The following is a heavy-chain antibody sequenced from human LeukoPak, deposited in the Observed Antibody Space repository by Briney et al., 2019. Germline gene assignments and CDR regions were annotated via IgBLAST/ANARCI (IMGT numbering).Heavy chain of an antibody. J-gene: IGHJ4*02. V-gene: IGHV4-38-2*01. CDR1: GYSISSGYY. Sequence: PSETLSLTCAVSGYSISSGYYWGWIRQPPGKGLEWIGSIYHSGSTYYNPSLKSRVTISVDTSKNQFSLKLSSVTAADTAVYYCARSLAAIYWGQGTLVTVSS. CDR2: IYHSGST. D-gene: IGHD2-2*01. CDR3: ARSLAAIY.